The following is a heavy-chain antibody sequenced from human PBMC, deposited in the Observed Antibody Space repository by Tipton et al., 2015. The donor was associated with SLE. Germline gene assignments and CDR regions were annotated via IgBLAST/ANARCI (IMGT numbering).Heavy chain of an antibody. CDR1: GGSISSNY. CDR3: ARGMVTWRGAIIGVDV. D-gene: IGHD2-21*02. V-gene: IGHV4-59*08. CDR2: ISDGGGT. Sequence: TLSLTCSVSGGSISSNYWIWIRQPPGKGLEWLAYISDGGGTNYNPSLKSRVTISVDPAKNQFSLKLTSVTAADTAVYYCARGMVTWRGAIIGVDVWGQGTTVNVSS. J-gene: IGHJ6*02.